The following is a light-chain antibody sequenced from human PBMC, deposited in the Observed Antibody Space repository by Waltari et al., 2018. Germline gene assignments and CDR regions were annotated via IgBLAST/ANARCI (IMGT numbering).Light chain of an antibody. CDR3: HQYYLTPWT. V-gene: IGKV4-1*01. CDR1: QSVLYSSNNKNY. CDR2: GAS. J-gene: IGKJ1*01. Sequence: DIVMTQSPDSLAVSLGERATFNCKSSQSVLYSSNNKNYLAWYQQKPGQPPKLLIYGASTRESGVPDRFSGSGSGTDFTLTISNLQPEDAALYFCHQYYLTPWTFGQGTKLEIK.